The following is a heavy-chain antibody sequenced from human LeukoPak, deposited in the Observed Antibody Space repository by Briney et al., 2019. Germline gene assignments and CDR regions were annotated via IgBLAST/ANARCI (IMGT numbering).Heavy chain of an antibody. CDR2: IYYSGST. Sequence: SETLSLTCTVSGGSVSSYYWSWIRQPPVKRLKWIGYIYYSGSTNYTPSLTSRVTISVDTSKNQFSLKLSSVTAADTAVYYCAGLWSGYDIDSDYWGQGTLVTVSS. J-gene: IGHJ4*02. CDR1: GGSVSSYY. CDR3: AGLWSGYDIDSDY. D-gene: IGHD5-12*01. V-gene: IGHV4-59*08.